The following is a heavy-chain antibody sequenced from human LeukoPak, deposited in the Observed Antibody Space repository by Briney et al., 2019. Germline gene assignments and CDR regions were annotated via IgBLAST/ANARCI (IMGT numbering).Heavy chain of an antibody. D-gene: IGHD2-15*01. Sequence: PGRSLRLSCAASGFTFSSYGMHWVRQAPGKGLEWVAVISYDGSNKYYADSVKGRFTISRDNSKNTLYLQMNSLRAEDTAVYYCAKELYPSDSPLLFDYWGQGTLVAVSS. CDR3: AKELYPSDSPLLFDY. CDR2: ISYDGSNK. J-gene: IGHJ4*02. CDR1: GFTFSSYG. V-gene: IGHV3-30*18.